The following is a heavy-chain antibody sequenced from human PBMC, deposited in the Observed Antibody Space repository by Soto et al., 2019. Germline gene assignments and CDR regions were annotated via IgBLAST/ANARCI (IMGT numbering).Heavy chain of an antibody. J-gene: IGHJ4*02. CDR2: ITGSGGGT. D-gene: IGHD1-26*01. CDR1: GFMFANYA. CDR3: AREMPLGGILGAEPFDY. V-gene: IGHV3-23*01. Sequence: EVQLLESGGGLVQPGGSLRLSCAASGFMFANYAMGWVRQAPGKGLEWVSAITGSGGGTYYADSVKGRFTISRDNSKNTIYLHMTSLRVDDTAVYFCAREMPLGGILGAEPFDYWGQGTLVTVSS.